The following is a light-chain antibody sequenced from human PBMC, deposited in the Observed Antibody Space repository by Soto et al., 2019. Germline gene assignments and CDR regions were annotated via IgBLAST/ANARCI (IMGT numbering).Light chain of an antibody. CDR3: QQYNSYWT. Sequence: IQLTQSPSCLSASVGDTFAITCRASQTVSRYLNWYQQKSGTAPKVLIYAASTLHTGVPSRLSGRGSGTDFTLTISSLQPDDFPTYYCQQYNSYWTFGQGTKVDIK. V-gene: IGKV1-39*01. CDR1: QTVSRY. CDR2: AAS. J-gene: IGKJ1*01.